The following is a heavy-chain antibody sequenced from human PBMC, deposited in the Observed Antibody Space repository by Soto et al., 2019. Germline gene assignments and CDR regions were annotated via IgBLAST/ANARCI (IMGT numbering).Heavy chain of an antibody. CDR3: ATSQKGYNWNYFDH. D-gene: IGHD1-20*01. CDR2: VFYTGFT. CDR1: GGYIIGSYCY. J-gene: IGHJ4*02. V-gene: IGHV4-39*01. Sequence: PSVTMCVTCAVAGGYIIGSYCYWAWLRQSPGKGPEWIGSVFYTGFTSYNPSLESRVSVSVDTSKSQFSLKLSAVTAADTAVYYCATSQKGYNWNYFDHWGQGALVTVSS.